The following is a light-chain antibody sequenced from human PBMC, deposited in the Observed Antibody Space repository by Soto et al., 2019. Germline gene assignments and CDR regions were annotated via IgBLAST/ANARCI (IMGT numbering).Light chain of an antibody. CDR1: SRDVGGYNF. CDR2: EVN. Sequence: QSALTQPPSASGSPGQSVSMSCTGPSRDVGGYNFVSWYQQHPGKAPKVLIYEVNNRPSGVSNRFSGSKSGNTASLTISGLQAEDEADYYCSSYTSIGTWVFGGGTKLTVL. J-gene: IGLJ3*02. V-gene: IGLV2-14*01. CDR3: SSYTSIGTWV.